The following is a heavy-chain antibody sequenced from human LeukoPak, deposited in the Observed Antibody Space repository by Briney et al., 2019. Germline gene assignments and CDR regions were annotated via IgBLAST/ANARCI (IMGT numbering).Heavy chain of an antibody. CDR1: GYSITSTYW. J-gene: IGHJ4*02. Sequence: SETLSLTCAVSGYSITSTYWWGWSRQPPGRGVGMVGSLHHRGSTSYSPSLKSRLTISVDTSKNQSSLRLSSVTAADTAVYCCARVGGDDSTGHYSVDYWGQGTLVTVSS. CDR3: ARVGGDDSTGHYSVDY. CDR2: LHHRGST. V-gene: IGHV4-38-2*01. D-gene: IGHD3-22*01.